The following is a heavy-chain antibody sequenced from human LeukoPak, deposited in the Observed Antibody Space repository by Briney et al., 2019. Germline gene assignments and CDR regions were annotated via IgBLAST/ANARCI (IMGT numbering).Heavy chain of an antibody. Sequence: GASVKVSCKASGYTFTGYYMHWVRQAPGQGLEWMGWINPNSGGTNYAQKFQGRVTMTRDTSISTAYMEVSRLRYDDTAVYYCAREVFPYYYDSSVYYWGYYFDYWGQGTLVTVSS. CDR2: INPNSGGT. CDR3: AREVFPYYYDSSVYYWGYYFDY. D-gene: IGHD3-22*01. V-gene: IGHV1-2*02. J-gene: IGHJ4*02. CDR1: GYTFTGYY.